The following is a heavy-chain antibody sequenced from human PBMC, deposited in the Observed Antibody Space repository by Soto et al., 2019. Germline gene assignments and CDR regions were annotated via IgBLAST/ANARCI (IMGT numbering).Heavy chain of an antibody. CDR3: ARDRGYCSGGSCYFDY. Sequence: GASVKVSCKXSGGTFSSYAISWVRQAPGQGLEWMGGIIPIFGTANYAQKFQGRVTITADKSTSTAYMELSSLRSEDTAVYYCARDRGYCSGGSCYFDYWGQGTLVTVSS. V-gene: IGHV1-69*06. CDR1: GGTFSSYA. CDR2: IIPIFGTA. J-gene: IGHJ4*02. D-gene: IGHD2-15*01.